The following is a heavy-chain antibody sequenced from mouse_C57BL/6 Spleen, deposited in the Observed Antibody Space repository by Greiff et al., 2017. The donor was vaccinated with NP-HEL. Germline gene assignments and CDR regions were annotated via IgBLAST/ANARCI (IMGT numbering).Heavy chain of an antibody. Sequence: QVQLQQSGAELVMPGASVKLSCKASGYTFTSYWMHWVKQRPGQGLEWIGEIDPSDSYTNYNQKFKGKSTLTVDKSSSTAYMQLSSLTSEDSAVYYCARAGDYGSSYAWFAYWGQGTLVTVSA. D-gene: IGHD1-1*01. V-gene: IGHV1-69*01. CDR2: IDPSDSYT. CDR3: ARAGDYGSSYAWFAY. J-gene: IGHJ3*01. CDR1: GYTFTSYW.